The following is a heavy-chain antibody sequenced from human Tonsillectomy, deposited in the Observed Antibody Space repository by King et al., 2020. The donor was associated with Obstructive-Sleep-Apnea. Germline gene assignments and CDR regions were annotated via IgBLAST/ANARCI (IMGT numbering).Heavy chain of an antibody. CDR2: MSGTGGLT. CDR3: AIYYYDSSGYDS. Sequence: VQLVESGGGLVQPGGSLRLSCAASGFTFSNYAMTWVRQAPGKGLEWVSAMSGTGGLTYYADSVKGRFTISRDNSKNTLYLHMSSLRADDTAVYYCAIYYYDSSGYDSWGQGTLVTVSS. V-gene: IGHV3-23*04. J-gene: IGHJ4*02. D-gene: IGHD3-22*01. CDR1: GFTFSNYA.